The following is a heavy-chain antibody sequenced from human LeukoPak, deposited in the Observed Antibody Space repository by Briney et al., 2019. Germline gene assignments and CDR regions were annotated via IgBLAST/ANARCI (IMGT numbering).Heavy chain of an antibody. J-gene: IGHJ4*02. Sequence: GASVKPSFKASGYTFTGYYMHWVRQAPGQGLEWMGWVNPNSGGTNFAQKFQGRVTMTRDTSISTAYMELRSLRSDATAVYYCARGVGATGYWGQGTLVTVSS. CDR2: VNPNSGGT. CDR1: GYTFTGYY. D-gene: IGHD1-26*01. V-gene: IGHV1-2*02. CDR3: ARGVGATGY.